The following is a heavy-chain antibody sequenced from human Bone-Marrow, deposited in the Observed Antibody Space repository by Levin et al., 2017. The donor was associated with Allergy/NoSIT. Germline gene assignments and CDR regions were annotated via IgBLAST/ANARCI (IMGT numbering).Heavy chain of an antibody. CDR3: ALSPTGDSVNWINYFDP. CDR1: GDTVSTNSGT. J-gene: IGHJ5*02. V-gene: IGHV6-1*01. Sequence: PSQTLSLTCAISGDTVSTNSGTWNWIRLSPSRGLEWLGRTYYTSRWYYDYDESLKGRITIRPDTSKNLFSLQLNSVTPEDTAVYYCALSPTGDSVNWINYFDPWGQGTQVTVTS. D-gene: IGHD1-1*01. CDR2: TYYTSRWYY.